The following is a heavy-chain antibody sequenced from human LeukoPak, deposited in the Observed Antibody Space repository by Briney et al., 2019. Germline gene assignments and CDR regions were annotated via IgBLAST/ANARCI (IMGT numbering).Heavy chain of an antibody. CDR3: ARWEDDYVWGSYRHTVAFDI. D-gene: IGHD3-16*02. V-gene: IGHV3-21*01. Sequence: PGGSLRLSCAASGFTVSSNYMSWVRQAPGKGLEWVSSISSSSSYIYYADSVKGRFTISRDNAKNSLYLQMNSLRAEDTAVYYCARWEDDYVWGSYRHTVAFDIWGQGTMVTVSS. CDR2: ISSSSSYI. J-gene: IGHJ3*02. CDR1: GFTVSSNY.